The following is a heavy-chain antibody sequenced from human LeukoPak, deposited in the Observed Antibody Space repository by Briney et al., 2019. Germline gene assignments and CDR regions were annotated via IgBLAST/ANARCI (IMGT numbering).Heavy chain of an antibody. J-gene: IGHJ4*02. CDR1: GASVSDYY. Sequence: SETLSLTCNVSGASVSDYYWSWIRQSAGKGLEWIGRIYATETDFNPSLKSRLTMSIDTSKNQFSPKLRSVTAADTGVYYCARHQGWLQWEYWGQGTLVTVSS. D-gene: IGHD5-24*01. CDR2: IYATET. V-gene: IGHV4-4*07. CDR3: ARHQGWLQWEY.